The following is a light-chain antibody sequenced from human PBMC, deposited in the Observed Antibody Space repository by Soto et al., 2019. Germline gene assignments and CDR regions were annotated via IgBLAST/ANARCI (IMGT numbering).Light chain of an antibody. CDR1: SGHSSYI. Sequence: QAVVTQSSSASASLGSSVKLTCTLSSGHSSYIIAWHQQQPGKAPRYLMKLEGSGSYNKGSGVPARFSGSSSGADRYLTISNLQSEDEADYSCETWDSNTRVFGGGTKLTVL. CDR2: LEGSGSY. J-gene: IGLJ2*01. V-gene: IGLV4-60*03. CDR3: ETWDSNTRV.